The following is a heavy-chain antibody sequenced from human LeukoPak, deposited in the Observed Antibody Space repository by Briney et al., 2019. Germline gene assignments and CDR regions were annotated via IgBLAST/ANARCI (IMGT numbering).Heavy chain of an antibody. Sequence: SETLSLTCTVSGGSISSYYWSWIRQPPGKGLEWIGYIYYRGSTNYNPSLKSRVTISVDTSKNQFSLKLSSVTAADTAVYYCARHLGGTTLDYWGQGTLVTVSS. J-gene: IGHJ4*02. CDR1: GGSISSYY. CDR2: IYYRGST. CDR3: ARHLGGTTLDY. V-gene: IGHV4-59*08. D-gene: IGHD1-7*01.